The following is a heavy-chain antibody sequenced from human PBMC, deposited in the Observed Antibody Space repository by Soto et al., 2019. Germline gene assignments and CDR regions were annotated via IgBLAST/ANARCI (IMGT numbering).Heavy chain of an antibody. D-gene: IGHD4-17*01. CDR2: ISWNSGSI. CDR3: AKDRATVTRSHSFDY. V-gene: IGHV3-9*01. J-gene: IGHJ4*02. Sequence: EVQLVESGGGLVQPGRSLRLSCAASGFTFDDYAMHWVRQAPGKGLEWVSGISWNSGSIGYADSVKGRFTISRDNAKNSLYLQMNSLRAEDTALYYCAKDRATVTRSHSFDYWGQGTQVTVSS. CDR1: GFTFDDYA.